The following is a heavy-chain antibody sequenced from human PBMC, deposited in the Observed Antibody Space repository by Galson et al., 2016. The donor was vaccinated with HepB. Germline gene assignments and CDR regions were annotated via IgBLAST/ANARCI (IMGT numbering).Heavy chain of an antibody. CDR3: ARAIRDQLLCDH. Sequence: SVKVSCKASGYGFGDYDFAWVRQASGQGLEWMGWMNPNSGRTGYSRGHRNRVRMTSDAYINTAYMEFNSLTSDDTTVYYCARAIRDQLLCDHWGKGTLVTVSS. CDR1: GYGFGDYD. V-gene: IGHV1-8*01. CDR2: MNPNSGRT. J-gene: IGHJ4*02. D-gene: IGHD2-2*01.